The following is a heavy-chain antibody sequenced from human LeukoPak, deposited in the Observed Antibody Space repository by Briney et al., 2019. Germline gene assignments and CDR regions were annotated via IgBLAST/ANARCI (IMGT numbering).Heavy chain of an antibody. J-gene: IGHJ5*01. CDR3: ARDLGTSGWYTFDF. D-gene: IGHD6-19*01. CDR2: TYYRSKWYD. V-gene: IGHV6-1*01. Sequence: PSQTHSLTCAISGDSVSSKNGAWNWIRQSPSGGLEWLGRTYYRSKWYDEYADSVKGRVTISPDTSKNQFSLHVYSVTPEDTAVYYCARDLGTSGWYTFDFWGQGTLVTVSS. CDR1: GDSVSSKNGA.